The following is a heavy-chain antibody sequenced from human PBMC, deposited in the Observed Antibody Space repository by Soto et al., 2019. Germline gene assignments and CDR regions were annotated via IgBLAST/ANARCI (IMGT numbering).Heavy chain of an antibody. V-gene: IGHV5-51*01. J-gene: IGHJ6*02. Sequence: GESLKISCKGSGYSFTNYWIGWVRQMPGKGLEWMGIIYPGDSDTRYSPSFQGQVTISADKSISTAYLQWSSLQASDTAMYYCARYRESDDFWTGPPGYSMDVWGQGTTVTLSS. D-gene: IGHD3-3*01. CDR1: GYSFTNYW. CDR3: ARYRESDDFWTGPPGYSMDV. CDR2: IYPGDSDT.